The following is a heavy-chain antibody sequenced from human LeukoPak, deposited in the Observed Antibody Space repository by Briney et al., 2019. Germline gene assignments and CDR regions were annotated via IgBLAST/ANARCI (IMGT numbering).Heavy chain of an antibody. CDR2: ISWNSGSI. V-gene: IGHV3-9*01. D-gene: IGHD4-17*01. J-gene: IGHJ3*02. CDR1: GFTFDDYA. CDR3: ARDTLVYADSPDAFDI. Sequence: GGSLRLSCAASGFTFDDYAMHWVRQAPGKGLEWVSGISWNSGSIGYADSVKGRFTISRDNAKNSLYLQMNSLRDEDTAVYYCARDTLVYADSPDAFDIWGQGTMVTVSS.